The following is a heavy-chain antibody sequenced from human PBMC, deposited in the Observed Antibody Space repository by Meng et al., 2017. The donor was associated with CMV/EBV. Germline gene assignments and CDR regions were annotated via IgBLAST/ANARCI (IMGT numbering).Heavy chain of an antibody. D-gene: IGHD2-2*01. CDR2: ISYDGSNK. CDR3: ARSGGDFIVVVPAAADFDY. V-gene: IGHV3-30-3*01. J-gene: IGHJ4*02. CDR1: GFTFSSYA. Sequence: GGPLRLSCAAPGFTFSSYAMHWVRQAPGKGMEWVAVISYDGSNKYYADSVKGRFTTSRDNSKNTLYLQMNSLRGEDTAVYYCARSGGDFIVVVPAAADFDYWGQGTLVTVSS.